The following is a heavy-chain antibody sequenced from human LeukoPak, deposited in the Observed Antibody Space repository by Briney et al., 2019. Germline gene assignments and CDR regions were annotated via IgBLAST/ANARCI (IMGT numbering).Heavy chain of an antibody. CDR3: ARGGAKGYSPDYYYYYYMDV. CDR1: GGSISSYY. D-gene: IGHD5-18*01. V-gene: IGHV4-59*01. CDR2: IYYSGST. Sequence: PSETLSLTCTVSGGSISSYYWSWIRQPPGKGLEWIGYIYYSGSTNYNPSLKSRVTISVDTSKNQFSLKLSSVTAADTAVYYCARGGAKGYSPDYYYYYYMDVWGKGTTVTVSS. J-gene: IGHJ6*03.